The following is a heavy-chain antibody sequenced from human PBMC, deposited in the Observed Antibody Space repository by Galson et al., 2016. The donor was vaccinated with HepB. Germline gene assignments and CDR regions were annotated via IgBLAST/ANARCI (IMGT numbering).Heavy chain of an antibody. CDR3: ARDAVAVAATLHFYHYGMDV. CDR1: GYSFTSYH. V-gene: IGHV1-46*01. J-gene: IGHJ6*02. CDR2: INPNGGTT. Sequence: SVKVSCKASGYSFTSYHMHWVRQAPGQDFEWMGLINPNGGTTSYVEKLQGRVTMTRDASTSTVYMELRSLRSEDTAVYYCARDAVAVAATLHFYHYGMDVWGQGTTVTVSS. D-gene: IGHD2-15*01.